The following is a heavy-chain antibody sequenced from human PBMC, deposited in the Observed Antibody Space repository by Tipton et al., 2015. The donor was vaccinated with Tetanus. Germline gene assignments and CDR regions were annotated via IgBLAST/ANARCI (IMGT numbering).Heavy chain of an antibody. V-gene: IGHV3-48*04. CDR1: GFTFSSYN. D-gene: IGHD1-14*01. Sequence: SLRLSCAASGFTFSSYNMNRVRQAPGKGLEWVSYITSSSSTIYYADSVKGRFTISRDNSKKNLYLQMNSLRAEDTAVYYCARENSLTTSSWGQGTLVTVSS. J-gene: IGHJ5*02. CDR3: ARENSLTTSS. CDR2: ITSSSSTI.